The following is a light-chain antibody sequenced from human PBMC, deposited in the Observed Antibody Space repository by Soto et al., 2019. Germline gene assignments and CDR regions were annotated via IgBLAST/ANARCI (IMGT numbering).Light chain of an antibody. Sequence: EVVLTQSPATLSLSPVESATLSCRASQSVRTSLAWYQHKPGQAPRLVIYDASLRANGVPARFGGSGSGTDFTLTINSLEPEDLAVYYCQQRNVWPPITFGQGTRLEIK. CDR2: DAS. V-gene: IGKV3-11*01. CDR3: QQRNVWPPIT. CDR1: QSVRTS. J-gene: IGKJ5*01.